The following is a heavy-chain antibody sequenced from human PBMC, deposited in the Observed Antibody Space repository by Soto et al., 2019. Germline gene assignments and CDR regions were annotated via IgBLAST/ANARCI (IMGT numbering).Heavy chain of an antibody. CDR1: GFSFSSYG. Sequence: PGGSLRLSCAASGFSFSSYGMSWVRQAPGKGLEWVSGISGSDDSTFYSDSVKGRFTISRDYSKNTLYMEMSSLRAEDTAVYYCAKQIHCSGGSCSPYYYFGMDVWGQGTTVTVSS. V-gene: IGHV3-23*01. CDR2: ISGSDDST. CDR3: AKQIHCSGGSCSPYYYFGMDV. J-gene: IGHJ6*02. D-gene: IGHD2-15*01.